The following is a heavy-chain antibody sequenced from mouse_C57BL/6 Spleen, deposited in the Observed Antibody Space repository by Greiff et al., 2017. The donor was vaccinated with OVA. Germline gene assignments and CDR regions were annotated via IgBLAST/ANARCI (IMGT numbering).Heavy chain of an antibody. CDR1: GYTFTSYW. CDR2: IDPSDSYT. Sequence: QVQLQQPGAELVMPGASVKLSCKASGYTFTSYWMHWVKQRPGQGLEWIGEIDPSDSYTNYYQKFQGKSTLTVDKSSSTAYMQRSSLTSEDTAVYYCTGLGRFAYWGQGTLVTVSA. CDR3: TGLGRFAY. D-gene: IGHD3-1*01. V-gene: IGHV1-69*01. J-gene: IGHJ3*01.